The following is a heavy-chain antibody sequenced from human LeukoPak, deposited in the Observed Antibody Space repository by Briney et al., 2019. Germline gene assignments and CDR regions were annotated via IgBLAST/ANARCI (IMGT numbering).Heavy chain of an antibody. CDR3: ARGSGYDFWSGPPGY. CDR1: GYTFTSYY. D-gene: IGHD3-3*01. J-gene: IGHJ4*02. CDR2: INPSGGST. Sequence: ASVKVSCKASGYTFTSYYMHWVRQALGQGLEWMGIINPSGGSTSYAQKFQGRVTMTRDTSTSTVYMELSSLRSEDTAVYCCARGSGYDFWSGPPGYWGQGTLVTVSS. V-gene: IGHV1-46*01.